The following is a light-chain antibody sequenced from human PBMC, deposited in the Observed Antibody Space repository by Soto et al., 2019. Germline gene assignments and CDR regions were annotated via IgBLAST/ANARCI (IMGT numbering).Light chain of an antibody. J-gene: IGKJ1*01. CDR3: LQDFNYPWT. CDR1: QGIGKD. CDR2: GAS. V-gene: IGKV1-6*01. Sequence: AIELTQSPSSLCAFVGDTVTLTGRASQGIGKDLAWFQQRPGKAPKLLIYGASGLQNGVPSRFSGSGSGTDFTLTISGLQPEDFATYFCLQDFNYPWTFGQGTKVDIK.